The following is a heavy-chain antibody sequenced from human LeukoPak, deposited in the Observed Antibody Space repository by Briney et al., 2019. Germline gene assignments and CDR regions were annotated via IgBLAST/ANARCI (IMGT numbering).Heavy chain of an antibody. CDR2: IYYSGST. D-gene: IGHD3-22*01. Sequence: PSETLSLTCTVSGGSISSSSYYWGWIRQPPGKGLEWIGSIYYSGSTYYNPSLKSRVTISVDTSKNQFSLKLSSVTAADTAVYYCARPRRQTYYYDSSGSRGAFDIWGQGTMVTVSS. CDR3: ARPRRQTYYYDSSGSRGAFDI. J-gene: IGHJ3*02. V-gene: IGHV4-39*01. CDR1: GGSISSSSYY.